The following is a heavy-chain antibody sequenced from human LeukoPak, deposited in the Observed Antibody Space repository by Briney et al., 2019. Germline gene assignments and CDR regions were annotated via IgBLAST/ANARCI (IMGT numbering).Heavy chain of an antibody. CDR1: GGSFSGYY. D-gene: IGHD1-26*01. V-gene: IGHV4-34*01. Sequence: SETLSLTCAVYGGSFSGYYWSWIRQPPGKGLEWIGEINHSGSTNYNPSLKSRVTISVDTSKNQFSLKLSSVTAADTAVYYCARAIRWELLRGNWFDPWGQGTLVTVSS. CDR2: INHSGST. J-gene: IGHJ5*02. CDR3: ARAIRWELLRGNWFDP.